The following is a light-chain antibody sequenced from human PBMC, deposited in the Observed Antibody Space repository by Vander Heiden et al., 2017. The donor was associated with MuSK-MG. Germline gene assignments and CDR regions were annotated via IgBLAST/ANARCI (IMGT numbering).Light chain of an antibody. J-gene: IGKJ2*01. Sequence: VVMAQSPLSLLVPLEQPASISCTCRQGLVASDGNTYLNWFHQRPGHSPRRLIYRVSDRDSGVPDRFSGSGSGTDFTLRISRVEAEDVGVYYCRQAPHWPYTFGQGTKLEIK. CDR1: QGLVASDGNTY. CDR3: RQAPHWPYT. CDR2: RVS. V-gene: IGKV2-30*01.